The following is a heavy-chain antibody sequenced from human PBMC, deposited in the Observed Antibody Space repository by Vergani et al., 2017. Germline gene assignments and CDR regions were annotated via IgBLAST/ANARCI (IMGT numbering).Heavy chain of an antibody. Sequence: QVQLQESGPGLVKPSETLSLTCTVSGGSISSYYWTWIRQPPGKGLEWIGNIYYTGSTNYNPSLQSLVTMSVDTSNTQFSLSLSSVTAAATAVYYCARGWVSGWYGELGYWGQGTLVTVSS. D-gene: IGHD6-19*01. CDR2: IYYTGST. CDR3: ARGWVSGWYGELGY. CDR1: GGSISSYY. J-gene: IGHJ4*02. V-gene: IGHV4-59*01.